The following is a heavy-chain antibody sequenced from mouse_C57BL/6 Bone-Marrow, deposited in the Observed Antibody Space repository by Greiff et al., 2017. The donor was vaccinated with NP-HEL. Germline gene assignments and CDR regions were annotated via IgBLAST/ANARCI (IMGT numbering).Heavy chain of an antibody. Sequence: EVNLVESGEGLVKPGGSLKLSCAASGFTFSSYAMSWVRQTPEKRLEWVAYISSGGDYIYYADTVKGRVTFSRDNARNTLYLQMSSLKSEDTAMYYCTRDIYYYGSSTTPYFDVWGTGTTVTVSS. CDR1: GFTFSSYA. J-gene: IGHJ1*03. CDR3: TRDIYYYGSSTTPYFDV. D-gene: IGHD1-1*01. CDR2: ISSGGDYI. V-gene: IGHV5-9-1*02.